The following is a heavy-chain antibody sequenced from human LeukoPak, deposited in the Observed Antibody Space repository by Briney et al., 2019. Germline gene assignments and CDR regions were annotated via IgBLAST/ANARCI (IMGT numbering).Heavy chain of an antibody. D-gene: IGHD1-1*01. CDR2: ISSSSSYI. V-gene: IGHV3-21*01. CDR3: ASPEIGGNWNPFDY. Sequence: PGGSLRLSCAASGFTFSSYSMNWVRQAPGKGLEWVSSISSSSSYIYYADSVKGRFTISRDNAKNSLYLQMNSLRAEDTAVYYCASPEIGGNWNPFDYWGQGTLVTVSS. J-gene: IGHJ4*02. CDR1: GFTFSSYS.